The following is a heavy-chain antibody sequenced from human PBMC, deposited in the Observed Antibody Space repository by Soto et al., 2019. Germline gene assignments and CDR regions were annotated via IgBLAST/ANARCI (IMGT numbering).Heavy chain of an antibody. CDR1: GFTVSSNY. J-gene: IGHJ6*02. V-gene: IGHV3-53*01. CDR3: ARGFYGSVFSYYYGMDV. D-gene: IGHD3-10*01. CDR2: IYSGGST. Sequence: VGSLRLSCAASGFTVSSNYMSWVRQAPGKGLEWVSVIYSGGSTYYADSVKGRFTISRDNSKNTLYLQMNSLRAEDTAVYYCARGFYGSVFSYYYGMDVWGQGTTVTVSS.